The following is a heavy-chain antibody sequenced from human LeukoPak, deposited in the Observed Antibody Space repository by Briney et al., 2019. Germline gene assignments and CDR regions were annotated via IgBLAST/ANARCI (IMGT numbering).Heavy chain of an antibody. CDR2: INPNSGGT. D-gene: IGHD1-20*01. CDR1: GYTFTGYY. CDR3: AIWDNWSSPPFDY. V-gene: IGHV1-2*02. Sequence: ASVKVSCKASGYTFTGYYMHWVRQAPGQGLEWMGWINPNSGGTNYAQKFQGRVTMTRDTSISTAYMELSRLRSDDTAVYYCAIWDNWSSPPFDYWGQGTLVTVSS. J-gene: IGHJ4*02.